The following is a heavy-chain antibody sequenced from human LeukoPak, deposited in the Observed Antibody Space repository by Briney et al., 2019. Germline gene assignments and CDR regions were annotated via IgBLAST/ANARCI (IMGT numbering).Heavy chain of an antibody. CDR1: GFSFSSYW. J-gene: IGHJ4*02. V-gene: IGHV3-7*01. CDR2: INQNGGEK. CDR3: ARYRHLGY. Sequence: GGSLRLSCAGYGFSFSSYWMSWVRQAPGKGLEWVANINQNGGEKYYVDSVKGRFTISRDNGKSSLYLQMNSLRAEDTAVYYCARYRHLGYWGQGTLVTVSS.